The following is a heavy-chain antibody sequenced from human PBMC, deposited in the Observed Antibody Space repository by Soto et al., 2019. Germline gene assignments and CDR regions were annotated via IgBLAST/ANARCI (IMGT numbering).Heavy chain of an antibody. Sequence: EVQLVESGGGLVKPGGSLRLSCAASGFTFSSYSMNWVRQAPGKGLEWVSSISSSSSYIYYADSVKGRFTISRDNAKNSLYLQMNSLRAEDTAVYYCARDPQPCYSSSCHGYFQHWGQGTLVTVSS. CDR3: ARDPQPCYSSSCHGYFQH. CDR2: ISSSSSYI. CDR1: GFTFSSYS. V-gene: IGHV3-21*01. J-gene: IGHJ1*01. D-gene: IGHD6-13*01.